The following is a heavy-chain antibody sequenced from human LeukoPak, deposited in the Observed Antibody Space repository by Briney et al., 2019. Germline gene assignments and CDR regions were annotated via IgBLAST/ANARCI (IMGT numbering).Heavy chain of an antibody. CDR3: ARDLSYGVDY. V-gene: IGHV3-74*01. CDR1: GFTFSSYW. J-gene: IGHJ4*02. D-gene: IGHD4-17*01. CDR2: INRDGSNT. Sequence: PGGSLRLSCAASGFTFSSYWMHWVRQAPGKGLVWVSRINRDGSNTNHADPVKGRFTISRDNAKNTLYLQMNSLRAEDTAVYYRARDLSYGVDYWGQGTLVTVSS.